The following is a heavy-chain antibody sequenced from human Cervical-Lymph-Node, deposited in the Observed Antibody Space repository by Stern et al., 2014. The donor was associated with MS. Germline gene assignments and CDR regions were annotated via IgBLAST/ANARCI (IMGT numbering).Heavy chain of an antibody. CDR3: ARDPRLDYFGMDV. J-gene: IGHJ6*02. V-gene: IGHV1-2*06. CDR1: GHTFTGYY. CDR2: VHPNSGDT. Sequence: QVQLVQSEAEVKKPGASVKVSCKASGHTFTGYYMQWVRQAPGQGLEWMGRVHPNSGDTNYAQKFQGRVTITRNTSTSTAYMELSRLRSDDTAVYYCARDPRLDYFGMDVWGQGTTVTVSS.